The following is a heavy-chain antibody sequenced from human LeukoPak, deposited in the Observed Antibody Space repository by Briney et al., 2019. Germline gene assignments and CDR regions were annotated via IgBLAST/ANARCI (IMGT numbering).Heavy chain of an antibody. V-gene: IGHV3-23*01. D-gene: IGHD5-18*01. J-gene: IGHJ5*02. CDR3: AKDRAPGWIQLRDNWFDP. CDR2: ISGSGGGT. CDR1: GFTFSRYA. Sequence: GGSLRLSCAASGFTFSRYAMSWVRQAPGKGLEWVSAISGSGGGTYYADSVKGRFTISRDNSKNTLYLQMNSLRAEDTAVYYCAKDRAPGWIQLRDNWFDPWGQGTLVTVSS.